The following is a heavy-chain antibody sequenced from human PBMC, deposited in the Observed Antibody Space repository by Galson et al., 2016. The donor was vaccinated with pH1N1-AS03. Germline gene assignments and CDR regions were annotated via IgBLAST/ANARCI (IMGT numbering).Heavy chain of an antibody. V-gene: IGHV6-1*01. CDR2: TYYMSRWKN. CDR3: AGMQLGALHF. Sequence: CAISWDSVSSNSAAWNWIRLSPSRGLEWLGRTYYMSRWKNDYAVSVKSRIIINPDTSKNQFSLQLNSVTPEDTAIYYCAGMQLGALHFWGRGTLVTVSS. J-gene: IGHJ4*02. D-gene: IGHD1-1*01. CDR1: WDSVSSNSAA.